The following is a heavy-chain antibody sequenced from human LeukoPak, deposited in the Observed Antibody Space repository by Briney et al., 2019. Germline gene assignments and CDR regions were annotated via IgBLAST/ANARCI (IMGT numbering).Heavy chain of an antibody. CDR3: ARGLGMTTVTTSYFDY. D-gene: IGHD4-17*01. Sequence: SETLSLTCTVSGGSISTYYWNWIRQPPGRGLEWIAYNNHRGSANYNPSLKSRVTISVDTSKNQFSLKLSSVTAADTAVYYCARGLGMTTVTTSYFDYWGQGTLVTVSS. CDR1: GGSISTYY. J-gene: IGHJ4*02. V-gene: IGHV4-59*12. CDR2: NNHRGSA.